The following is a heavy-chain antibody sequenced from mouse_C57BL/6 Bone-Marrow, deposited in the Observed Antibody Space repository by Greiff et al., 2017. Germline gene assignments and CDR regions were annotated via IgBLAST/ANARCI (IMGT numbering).Heavy chain of an antibody. CDR1: GYSITSGYY. CDR2: ISYDGSN. D-gene: IGHD4-1*01. CDR3: ARDGNWGPWFAY. V-gene: IGHV3-6*01. J-gene: IGHJ3*01. Sequence: EVKLQESGPGLVKPSQSLSLTCSVTGYSITSGYYWNWIRQFPGNKLEWMGYISYDGSNNYNPSLKNRISITRDTSKNQFFLKLNSVTTEDTATYYCARDGNWGPWFAYWGQGTLVTVSA.